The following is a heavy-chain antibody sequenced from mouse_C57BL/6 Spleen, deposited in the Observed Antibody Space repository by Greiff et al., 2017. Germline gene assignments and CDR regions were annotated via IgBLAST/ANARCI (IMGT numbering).Heavy chain of an antibody. J-gene: IGHJ3*01. CDR2: IDPSDSET. V-gene: IGHV1-52*01. D-gene: IGHD1-2*01. CDR1: GYTFTSYW. CDR3: ARSPTAVEGGFAY. Sequence: QVHVKQPGAELVRPGSSVKLSCKASGYTFTSYWMHWVKQRPIQGLEWIGNIDPSDSETHYNQKFKDKATLTVDKSSSTAYMQLSSLTSEDSAVYYCARSPTAVEGGFAYWGQGTLVTVSA.